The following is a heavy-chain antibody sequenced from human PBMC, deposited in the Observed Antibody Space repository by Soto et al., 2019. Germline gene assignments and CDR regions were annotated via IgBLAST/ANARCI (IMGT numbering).Heavy chain of an antibody. Sequence: PPETLSLTCTVSGGSIISGGYYWSWLSQHPGKGLEWIGYIYYSGSTYYNPSLKSRVTISVDTSKNQFSLKLSSVTAADTAVYYCARDYWNNSGMDVWGQGTTVTVSS. CDR3: ARDYWNNSGMDV. CDR2: IYYSGST. D-gene: IGHD1-1*01. V-gene: IGHV4-31*03. CDR1: GGSIISGGYY. J-gene: IGHJ6*02.